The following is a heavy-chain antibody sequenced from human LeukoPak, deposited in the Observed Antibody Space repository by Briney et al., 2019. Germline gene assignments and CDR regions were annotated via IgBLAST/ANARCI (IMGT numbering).Heavy chain of an antibody. CDR3: ARDDGDCGGDCSPFDY. Sequence: GRSLRLSCAASGFTFSSYAMHWVRQAPGKGLEWVAVISYDGSNKYYADSVKGRFTISRDNSKNTLYLQMNSLRAEDTAVYYCARDDGDCGGDCSPFDYWGQGTLVTVSS. CDR1: GFTFSSYA. J-gene: IGHJ4*02. D-gene: IGHD2-21*02. CDR2: ISYDGSNK. V-gene: IGHV3-30-3*01.